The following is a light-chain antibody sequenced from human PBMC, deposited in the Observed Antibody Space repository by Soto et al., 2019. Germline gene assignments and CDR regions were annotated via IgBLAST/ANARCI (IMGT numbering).Light chain of an antibody. V-gene: IGLV2-23*02. CDR3: CSHAGSSILYV. CDR1: SSDVGYYNL. CDR2: EVT. Sequence: QSALTQPASVSGSPGQSITVSCTGTSSDVGYYNLVSWYQHHPGKAPKLLIYEVTKRPSGVSNRFSGSKSGNTASLTISGLQAEDEADYYSCSHAGSSILYVFGTGTKATVL. J-gene: IGLJ1*01.